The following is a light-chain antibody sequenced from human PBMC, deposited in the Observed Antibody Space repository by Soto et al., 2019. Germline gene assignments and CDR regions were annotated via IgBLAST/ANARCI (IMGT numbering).Light chain of an antibody. V-gene: IGKV1-5*01. Sequence: DIQMTQSPSTLSASVGDRVTITCRASQSISSWLAWYQQKPGKAPKLLIYDASSLESGVPSRFSGSGSGTEFTLTISSLQPDDFATYYCQQYSTHSTFGQGTKLEI. J-gene: IGKJ2*01. CDR2: DAS. CDR3: QQYSTHST. CDR1: QSISSW.